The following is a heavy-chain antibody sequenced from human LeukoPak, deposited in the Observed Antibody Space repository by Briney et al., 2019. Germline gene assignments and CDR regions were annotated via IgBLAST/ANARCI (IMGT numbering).Heavy chain of an antibody. D-gene: IGHD3-22*01. CDR1: GFTSSSYA. J-gene: IGHJ5*02. CDR3: ARDSSGFFLFDP. V-gene: IGHV3-23*01. CDR2: ISGSGGST. Sequence: PGGSLRLSCAASGFTSSSYAMSWVRQAPGKGLEWVSAISGSGGSTYYADSVKGRFTISRDNSKNTLYLQMNSLRAEDTAVYYCARDSSGFFLFDPWGQGTLVTVSS.